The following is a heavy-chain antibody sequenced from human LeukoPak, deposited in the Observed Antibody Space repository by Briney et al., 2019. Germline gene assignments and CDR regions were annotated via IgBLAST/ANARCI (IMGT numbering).Heavy chain of an antibody. CDR2: ISATDGTT. J-gene: IGHJ5*02. D-gene: IGHD2-21*02. V-gene: IGHV3-23*01. Sequence: PGVSLRLSCAASGFTFSTYAMSWVRQAPGKGLEWVSAISATDGTTYYADSVKGRFTISRDNSKNTLYLQLNSLRAEDTAIYYCAKGKVTAFLDWFDPWGQGTLVTV. CDR3: AKGKVTAFLDWFDP. CDR1: GFTFSTYA.